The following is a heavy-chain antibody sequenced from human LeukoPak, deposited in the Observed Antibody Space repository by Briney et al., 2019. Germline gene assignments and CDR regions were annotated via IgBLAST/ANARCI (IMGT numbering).Heavy chain of an antibody. J-gene: IGHJ5*02. V-gene: IGHV1-18*01. D-gene: IGHD2-21*01. CDR2: ISAYNGNT. Sequence: ASVKVSCKASGYTFTSYGISWVRQAPGQGLEWMGWISAYNGNTNYAQKPQGRVTMTTDTSTSTAYMELRSLRSDDTAVYYCARDPFPGFVRRDWFDPWGQGTLVTVSS. CDR3: ARDPFPGFVRRDWFDP. CDR1: GYTFTSYG.